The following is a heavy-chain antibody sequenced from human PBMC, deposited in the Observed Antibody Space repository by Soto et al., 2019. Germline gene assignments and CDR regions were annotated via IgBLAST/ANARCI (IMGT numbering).Heavy chain of an antibody. V-gene: IGHV4-34*01. CDR2: INHSGST. Sequence: QVQLQQWGAGLLKPSETLSLTCAVYGGSFSGYYWSWIRQPPGKGLEWIGEINHSGSTNYNPSLTGRVTISVDTSQNQFSLKLSSVTAADTAVYYCARGAKDARIVVVVAAYFDYWGQGTLVTVSS. CDR3: ARGAKDARIVVVVAAYFDY. CDR1: GGSFSGYY. J-gene: IGHJ4*02. D-gene: IGHD2-15*01.